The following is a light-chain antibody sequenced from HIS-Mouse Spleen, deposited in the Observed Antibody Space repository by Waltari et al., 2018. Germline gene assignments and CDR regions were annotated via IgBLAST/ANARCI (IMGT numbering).Light chain of an antibody. J-gene: IGLJ2*01. V-gene: IGLV1-47*01. CDR3: AAWDDSLSGVV. CDR1: SSNIGSHY. Sequence: QSVLTQPPSASGTPGQRVTISCSGSSSNIGSHYVYWYQQLPGTAPKLLIYRNTPRPSGVPGRFSGSKSGTSASLAISGLRSEDEADYYCAAWDDSLSGVVFGGGTKLTVL. CDR2: RNT.